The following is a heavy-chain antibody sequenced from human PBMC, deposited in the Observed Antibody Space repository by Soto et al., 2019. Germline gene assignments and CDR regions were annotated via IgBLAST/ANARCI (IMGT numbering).Heavy chain of an antibody. D-gene: IGHD2-8*01. V-gene: IGHV1-3*05. CDR1: GYTFTSYA. J-gene: IGHJ4*02. CDR3: ARGVGGPTTNLDY. Sequence: QVQLVQSGAEEKKPGASVKVSCKASGYTFTSYAMHWVRQAPGQRLEWMGWINAGNGNTKYSQKFQGRVTSTRDTPARTAYMALSSLRSAATALYSCARGVGGPTTNLDYWGQGALVTVS. CDR2: INAGNGNT.